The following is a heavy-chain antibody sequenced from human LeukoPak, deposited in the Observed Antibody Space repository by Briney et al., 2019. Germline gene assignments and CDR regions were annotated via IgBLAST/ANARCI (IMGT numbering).Heavy chain of an antibody. CDR3: ARLFISRGAALTCFDY. J-gene: IGHJ4*02. D-gene: IGHD1-26*01. CDR1: GGSISSSSYY. V-gene: IGHV4-39*01. CDR2: IYYSGST. Sequence: PSETLSLTCTASGGSISSSSYYWGWISQPPGKGLEWIGSIYYSGSTYYNPSLKSRVTISVDTSKNQFSLKLSSVTAADTAVYYCARLFISRGAALTCFDYWGQGTLVTVSS.